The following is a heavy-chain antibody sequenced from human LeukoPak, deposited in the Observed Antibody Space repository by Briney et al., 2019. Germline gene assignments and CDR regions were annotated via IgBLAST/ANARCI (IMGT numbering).Heavy chain of an antibody. V-gene: IGHV3-23*01. CDR3: AKDSLSITIFGVVPSTDFDY. Sequence: PGGSLRLSCAASGFTFSSYAMSWVRQAPGNGLEWVSAISGSGGSTYYADSVKGRFTISRDNSKNTLYLQMNSLRAEDTAVYYCAKDSLSITIFGVVPSTDFDYWGQGTLVTVSS. D-gene: IGHD3-3*01. CDR2: ISGSGGST. J-gene: IGHJ4*02. CDR1: GFTFSSYA.